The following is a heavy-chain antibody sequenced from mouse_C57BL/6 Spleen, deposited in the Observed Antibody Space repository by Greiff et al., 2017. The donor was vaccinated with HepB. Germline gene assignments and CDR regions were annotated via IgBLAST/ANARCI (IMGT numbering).Heavy chain of an antibody. J-gene: IGHJ4*01. D-gene: IGHD2-1*01. CDR2: IWSDGST. CDR1: GFSLTSYG. V-gene: IGHV2-6*03. CDR3: ASSIYYGNDYYAMDY. Sequence: QVQLQQSGPGLVAPSQSLSITCTVSGFSLTSYGVHWVRQPPGKGLEWLVVIWSDGSTTYNSALKSRLSISKDNSKSQVFLKMNSLQTDDTAMYYCASSIYYGNDYYAMDYWGQGTSVTVSS.